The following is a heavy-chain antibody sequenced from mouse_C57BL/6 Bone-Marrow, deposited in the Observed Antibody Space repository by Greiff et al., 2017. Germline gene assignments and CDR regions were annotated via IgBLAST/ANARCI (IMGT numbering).Heavy chain of an antibody. D-gene: IGHD2-3*01. V-gene: IGHV1-59*01. CDR2: IDPSDSYT. J-gene: IGHJ3*01. Sequence: AQLQQPGAELVRPGTSVKLSCKASGYTFTSYWMHWVKQRPGQGLEWIGVIDPSDSYTNYNQKFKGKATLTVDTSSSTAYMQLSSLTSEASAVFYCARDGYYWVAYWGQGTLVNVSA. CDR3: ARDGYYWVAY. CDR1: GYTFTSYW.